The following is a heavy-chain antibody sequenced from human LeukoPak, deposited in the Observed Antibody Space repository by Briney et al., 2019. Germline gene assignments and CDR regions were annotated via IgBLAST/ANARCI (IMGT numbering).Heavy chain of an antibody. CDR2: IYYSGST. CDR3: ARRRHSLLLGSYAYFDY. Sequence: SETLSLTCTVSGGSISSYYWSWIRQPPGKGLEWIGYIYYSGSTNYNPSLKSRVTISVDTSKNQFSLKLSSVTAADTAVYYCARRRHSLLLGSYAYFDYWGQGTLVTVSS. D-gene: IGHD1-26*01. V-gene: IGHV4-59*08. J-gene: IGHJ4*02. CDR1: GGSISSYY.